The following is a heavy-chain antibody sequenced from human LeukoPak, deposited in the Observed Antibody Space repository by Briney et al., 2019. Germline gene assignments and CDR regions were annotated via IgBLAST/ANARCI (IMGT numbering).Heavy chain of an antibody. Sequence: PGRSLRLSCAASGFTFDDYAMHWVRQAPGKGLEWVSGISWNSGTISYVDSVKGRFTISRDNAKNSLYLQMSSLRTEDTAFYYCAKGVRAAAGNAYYFDYWGQGTLVTVSS. V-gene: IGHV3-9*01. D-gene: IGHD6-13*01. J-gene: IGHJ4*02. CDR1: GFTFDDYA. CDR2: ISWNSGTI. CDR3: AKGVRAAAGNAYYFDY.